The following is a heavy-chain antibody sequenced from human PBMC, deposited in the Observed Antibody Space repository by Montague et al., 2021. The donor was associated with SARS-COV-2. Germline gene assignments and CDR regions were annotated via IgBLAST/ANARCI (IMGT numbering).Heavy chain of an antibody. Sequence: SETLSLTCTVSGGSISSSSYYWGWIRQPPGKGLEWIVSIYDSGSTYYNLSLKSRVTVSVDTSKNQFSLKLSSVTAADTAVYYCARQDPYSKQKFYYYYYYMDVWGQGTPVTVSS. J-gene: IGHJ6*03. D-gene: IGHD4-11*01. CDR3: ARQDPYSKQKFYYYYYYMDV. CDR2: IYDSGST. CDR1: GGSISSSSYY. V-gene: IGHV4-39*01.